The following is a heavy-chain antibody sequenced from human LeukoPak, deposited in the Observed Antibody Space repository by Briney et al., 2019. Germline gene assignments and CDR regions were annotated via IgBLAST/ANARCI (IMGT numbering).Heavy chain of an antibody. D-gene: IGHD3-16*01. V-gene: IGHV3-30*04. CDR2: ISYDGSNK. J-gene: IGHJ2*01. Sequence: GRSLRLSCAASGFTFSSYAMHWVRQAPGKGLEWVAVISYDGSNKYYADSVKGRFTISRDNSKNTLYLRMNSLRAEDTAVYYCARDRGGDGNWYFDLWGRGTLVTVSS. CDR3: ARDRGGDGNWYFDL. CDR1: GFTFSSYA.